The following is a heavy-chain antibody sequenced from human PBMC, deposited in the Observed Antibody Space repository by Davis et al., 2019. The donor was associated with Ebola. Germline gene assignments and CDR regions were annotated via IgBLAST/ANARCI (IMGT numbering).Heavy chain of an antibody. V-gene: IGHV4-31*03. CDR1: GGSISSGGYY. D-gene: IGHD4-17*01. Sequence: PSETLSLTCTVSGGSISSGGYYWSWIRQHPGEGLEWIGYIYNTGSTYYNPTLKSRVTLSVDTSNNQFSLKLTFVTAADTAVYYCARGLGSGDYRIDYWGQGTLVTVSS. CDR3: ARGLGSGDYRIDY. CDR2: IYNTGST. J-gene: IGHJ4*02.